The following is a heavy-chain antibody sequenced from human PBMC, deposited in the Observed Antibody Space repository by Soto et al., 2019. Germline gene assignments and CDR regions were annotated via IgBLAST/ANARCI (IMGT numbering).Heavy chain of an antibody. CDR2: ISSSSSHI. CDR1: GFTFSSYS. J-gene: IGHJ6*02. Sequence: EVQLVESGGGLVKPGGSLRLSCAASGFTFSSYSMNWVRQAPGKGLEWVSSISSSSSHIYYADSVKGRFTISRDNAKNSLYLQMNSLRAEDTAVYYCARDFLGSRVWGQGTTVTVSS. D-gene: IGHD3-10*01. V-gene: IGHV3-21*01. CDR3: ARDFLGSRV.